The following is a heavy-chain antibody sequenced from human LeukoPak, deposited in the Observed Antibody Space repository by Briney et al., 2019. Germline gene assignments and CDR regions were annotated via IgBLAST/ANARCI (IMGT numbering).Heavy chain of an antibody. V-gene: IGHV3-11*04. CDR3: TRDPRHFDS. D-gene: IGHD6-6*01. CDR2: ISGSGHDI. CDR1: GFTFSDSY. Sequence: GGSLRLSCAASGFTFSDSYMTWVRQAPGKGVEWVAYISGSGHDINYSDSVKGRFTISRDNAKNSLYLQMSSLRVVDTAVYYCTRDPRHFDSCGQGTLVTVSS. J-gene: IGHJ5*01.